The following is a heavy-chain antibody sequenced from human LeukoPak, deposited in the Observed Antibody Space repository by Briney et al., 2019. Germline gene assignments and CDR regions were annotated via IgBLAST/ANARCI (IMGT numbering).Heavy chain of an antibody. CDR2: MFYAEST. V-gene: IGHV4-61*01. Sequence: PSETLSLTCTVSGVSVSDGNYYWSWIRQPPGKGLEWIGYMFYAESTKYNPSLNSRVTISVDRSKNQVSLNLTSVTAADTAVYYCANTSNTWLGLPYFDSWGQGTLVTVSA. CDR3: ANTSNTWLGLPYFDS. CDR1: GVSVSDGNYY. J-gene: IGHJ4*02. D-gene: IGHD3-10*01.